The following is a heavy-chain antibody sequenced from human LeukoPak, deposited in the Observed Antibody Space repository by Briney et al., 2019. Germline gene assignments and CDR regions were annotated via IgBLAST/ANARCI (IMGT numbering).Heavy chain of an antibody. J-gene: IGHJ4*02. CDR2: ISSSSTYI. V-gene: IGHV3-21*01. Sequence: GGSLRLSCAASGFTFGSYGMNWVRQAPGKGLEWISSISSSSTYIYYADSVKGRFTISRDNAMNSLYLQMNSLRAEDTAVYYCARAYCSSTRCSYYFDSWGQGTLVTVSS. CDR3: ARAYCSSTRCSYYFDS. CDR1: GFTFGSYG. D-gene: IGHD2-2*01.